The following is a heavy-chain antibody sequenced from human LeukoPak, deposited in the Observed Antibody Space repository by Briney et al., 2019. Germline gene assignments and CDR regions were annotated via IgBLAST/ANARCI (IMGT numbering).Heavy chain of an antibody. V-gene: IGHV3-30-3*01. D-gene: IGHD6-13*01. CDR3: ASSSWYRAIKSYFDY. J-gene: IGHJ4*02. Sequence: GGSLRLSCAASGFTFSIYAMHWVRQAPGKGLEWVAVISYDGSNKYYADSVKGRFTISRDNSKNTLYLQMNSLRAEDTAVYYCASSSWYRAIKSYFDYWGQGTLVTVSS. CDR2: ISYDGSNK. CDR1: GFTFSIYA.